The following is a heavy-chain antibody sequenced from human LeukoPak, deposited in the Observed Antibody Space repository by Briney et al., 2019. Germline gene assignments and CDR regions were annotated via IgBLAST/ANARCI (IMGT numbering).Heavy chain of an antibody. D-gene: IGHD3-3*01. J-gene: IGHJ4*02. CDR1: GFTFSSYA. V-gene: IGHV3-23*01. Sequence: PGGSLRHSCAASGFTFSSYAMSWVRQAPGKGLEWVSAISGSGGSTYYADSVRGRFTISRDNSKNTLYLQTNSLRAEDTAVYYCAKLVYDFWSGYYFGGFDYWGQGTLVTVSS. CDR3: AKLVYDFWSGYYFGGFDY. CDR2: ISGSGGST.